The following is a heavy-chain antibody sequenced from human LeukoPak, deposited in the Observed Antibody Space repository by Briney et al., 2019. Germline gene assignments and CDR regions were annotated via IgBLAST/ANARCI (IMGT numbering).Heavy chain of an antibody. CDR2: IYTSGST. CDR3: AGRDMTTVTTYWYYYYGMDV. V-gene: IGHV4-61*02. J-gene: IGHJ6*02. Sequence: SETLSLICTVSGGSISSSGYNWDWLRQPAGKGLEWIGRIYTSGSTNYNPSLKSRVTMSVDTSKNQYSLKLSSVTAADTAVYYCAGRDMTTVTTYWYYYYGMDVWGQEGTVTVSS. D-gene: IGHD4-17*01. CDR1: GGSISSSGYN.